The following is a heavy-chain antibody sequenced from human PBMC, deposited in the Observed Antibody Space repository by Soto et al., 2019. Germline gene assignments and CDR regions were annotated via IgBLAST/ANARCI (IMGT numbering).Heavy chain of an antibody. CDR1: CGSISSYY. CDR3: ARWQLGAYYYYYGTDV. V-gene: IGHV4-59*01. J-gene: IGHJ6*02. D-gene: IGHD1-1*01. Sequence: PSETLSLTCTVSCGSISSYYWRWIRQPPGKGLEWIGYIYYSGSTKYNPSLKSRVTISVDTSKNQFSLKLSSVTAADTAVYYCARWQLGAYYYYYGTDVWGQGTTVTVYS. CDR2: IYYSGST.